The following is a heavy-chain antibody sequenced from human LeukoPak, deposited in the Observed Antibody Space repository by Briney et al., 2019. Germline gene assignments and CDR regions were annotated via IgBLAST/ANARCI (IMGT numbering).Heavy chain of an antibody. CDR1: GFTFTSSA. V-gene: IGHV1-58*01. CDR3: AREGMYYDILTGPRYGMDV. D-gene: IGHD3-9*01. J-gene: IGHJ6*02. CDR2: IVVGSGNT. Sequence: GASVKVSCKASGFTFTSSAVQWVRQARGQRLEWIGWIVVGSGNTNYAQKLQERVTITRDMSTSTAYMELSSLRSEDTAVYYCAREGMYYDILTGPRYGMDVWGQGTTVTVSS.